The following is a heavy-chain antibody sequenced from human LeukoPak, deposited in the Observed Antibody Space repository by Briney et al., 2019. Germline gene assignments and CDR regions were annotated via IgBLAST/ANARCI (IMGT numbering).Heavy chain of an antibody. V-gene: IGHV3-7*01. CDR2: IKQDGSEK. CDR3: ARVQWLVPGWADY. D-gene: IGHD6-19*01. Sequence: PGGSLRLSCAASGFTFSSYWMSWVRQAPRKGLEWVANIKQDGSEKYYVDSVKGRFTISRDNVKNSLYLQMNSLRAEDTAVYYCARVQWLVPGWADYWGQGTLVTVSS. J-gene: IGHJ4*02. CDR1: GFTFSSYW.